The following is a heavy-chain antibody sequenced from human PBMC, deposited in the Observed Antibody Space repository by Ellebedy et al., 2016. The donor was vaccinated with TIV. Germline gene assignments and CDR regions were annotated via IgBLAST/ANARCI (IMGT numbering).Heavy chain of an antibody. V-gene: IGHV3-23*01. CDR2: ISADSANT. J-gene: IGHJ4*02. CDR1: GFTFSSHA. Sequence: GGSLRLSCAASGFTFSSHAMSWVRQAPGKGLEWVSGISADSANTHYADSVKGRFTISRDNSKNTQYLQMNSLRAEDTAVYYCAKGTSSGFNYDRVGFEYWGQGALVTVSS. CDR3: AKGTSSGFNYDRVGFEY. D-gene: IGHD3-22*01.